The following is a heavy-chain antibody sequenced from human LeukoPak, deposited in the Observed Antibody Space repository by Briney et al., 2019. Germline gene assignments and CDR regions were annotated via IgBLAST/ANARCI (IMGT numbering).Heavy chain of an antibody. CDR1: GFSLSTSGVG. CDR3: AHIVIGTAILDY. V-gene: IGHV2-5*02. D-gene: IGHD1-1*01. Sequence: SGPTLVKPTQTLTLTCTFSGFSLSTSGVGVGWIRQPPGKALEWLAVIYWDDDKRYSPSLKSKLTITKDTSKNQVVLTMTNMDPVDTATYYCAHIVIGTAILDYWGQGTLVTVSS. J-gene: IGHJ4*02. CDR2: IYWDDDK.